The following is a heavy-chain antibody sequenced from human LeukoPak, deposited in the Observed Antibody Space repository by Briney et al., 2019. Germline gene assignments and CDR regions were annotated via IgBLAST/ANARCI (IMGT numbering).Heavy chain of an antibody. Sequence: SETLSLTCSVSGYSVSSDYYWGWIRQPPGKRLEWIGTVYHAGSNYNNPSLESRLTISMDTSKNQFSLKLTSVTVADTAVYYCARTYWAHDAFDIWGQGTMVTVSS. CDR3: ARTYWAHDAFDI. V-gene: IGHV4-38-2*01. CDR2: VYHAGSN. D-gene: IGHD2-8*02. CDR1: GYSVSSDYY. J-gene: IGHJ3*02.